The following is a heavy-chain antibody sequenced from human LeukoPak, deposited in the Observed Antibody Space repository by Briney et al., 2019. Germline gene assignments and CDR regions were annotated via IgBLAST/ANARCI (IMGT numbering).Heavy chain of an antibody. Sequence: ASVKVSCKASGYTFTSYYMHWVRQAPGQGLEWMGIISPSGGSTSYAQKFQGRVTMTRDMSTSTVYMELSSLRSEDTAVYYCAREGHPWVVPAAHTNYFDYWGQGTLVTVSS. CDR2: ISPSGGST. J-gene: IGHJ4*02. D-gene: IGHD2-2*01. CDR3: AREGHPWVVPAAHTNYFDY. CDR1: GYTFTSYY. V-gene: IGHV1-46*01.